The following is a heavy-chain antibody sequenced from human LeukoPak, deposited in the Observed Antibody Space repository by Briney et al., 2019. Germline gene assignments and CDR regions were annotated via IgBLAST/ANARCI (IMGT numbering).Heavy chain of an antibody. CDR2: INPSGGST. Sequence: GASVKVSCKASGYTFTSYYMHWVRQAPGQGLEWMGIINPSGGSTSYAQKFQGRVTMTRDTSTSTVYMELSSLRSEDTAVYYCASEYYDSSGYDPSGYWGQGTLVTVSS. CDR3: ASEYYDSSGYDPSGY. CDR1: GYTFTSYY. J-gene: IGHJ4*02. V-gene: IGHV1-46*01. D-gene: IGHD3-22*01.